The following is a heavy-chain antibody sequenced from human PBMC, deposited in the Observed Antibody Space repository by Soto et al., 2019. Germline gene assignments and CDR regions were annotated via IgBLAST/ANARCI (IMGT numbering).Heavy chain of an antibody. CDR2: IDPSDSYI. CDR3: ARHYICRGGDCYYYGMDV. J-gene: IGHJ6*02. D-gene: IGHD3-16*01. V-gene: IGHV5-10-1*01. Sequence: LGESLKISCKGSGYSFTKYWISWVRQTPGKGLEWMGRIDPSDSYINYSPSFQGHVTISADKSINTAYLQWSSLRASDTAIYYCARHYICRGGDCYYYGMDVWGQGATVTVSS. CDR1: GYSFTKYW.